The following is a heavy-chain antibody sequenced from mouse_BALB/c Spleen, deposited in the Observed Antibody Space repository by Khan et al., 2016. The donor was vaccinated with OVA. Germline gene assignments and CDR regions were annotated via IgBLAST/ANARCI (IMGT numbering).Heavy chain of an antibody. CDR1: GFTFSDYG. V-gene: IGHV5-15*02. CDR2: ISDLAYTF. D-gene: IGHD1-2*01. CDR3: ARGGGTAPFAY. J-gene: IGHJ3*01. Sequence: EVELVESVGGLVQPGGSRKLSCAASGFTFSDYGMAWVRQAPGKGPEWVAFISDLAYTFYYADTVTGRFTLSRENVKNTLYLEMSSLRSGDTAMYYCARGGGTAPFAYWGQVTLVTVSA.